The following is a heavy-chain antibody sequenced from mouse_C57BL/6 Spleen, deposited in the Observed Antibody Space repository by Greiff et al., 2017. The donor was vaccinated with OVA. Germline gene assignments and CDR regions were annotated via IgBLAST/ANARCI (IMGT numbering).Heavy chain of an antibody. CDR2: ISSGGDYI. J-gene: IGHJ4*01. V-gene: IGHV5-9-1*02. CDR3: TREEKLRPAMDY. D-gene: IGHD2-4*01. CDR1: GFTFSSYA. Sequence: EVKLVESGEGLVKPGGSLKLSCAASGFTFSSYAMSWVRQTPEKRLEWVAYISSGGDYIYYADTVKGRFTISRDNARNTLYLQMSSLKSEDTAMYYCTREEKLRPAMDYWGQGTSVTVSS.